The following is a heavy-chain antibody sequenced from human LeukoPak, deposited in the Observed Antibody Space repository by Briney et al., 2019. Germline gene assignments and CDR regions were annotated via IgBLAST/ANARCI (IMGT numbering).Heavy chain of an antibody. J-gene: IGHJ3*02. CDR3: ARVPNDYCSGGSCYRDAFDI. CDR1: GYTFTSYD. Sequence: GASVKVSCKASGYTFTSYDINWVRQATGQGLEWMGWMNPNSGNTGYAQKFQGRVTMTRNTSISTAYTELSSLRSEDTAVYYCARVPNDYCSGGSCYRDAFDIWGQGTMVTVSS. D-gene: IGHD2-15*01. V-gene: IGHV1-8*01. CDR2: MNPNSGNT.